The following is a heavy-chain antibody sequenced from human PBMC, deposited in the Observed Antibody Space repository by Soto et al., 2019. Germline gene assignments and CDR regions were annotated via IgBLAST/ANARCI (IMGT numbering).Heavy chain of an antibody. D-gene: IGHD1-7*01. V-gene: IGHV5-51*01. Sequence: GESLKISFKASEFSFTNFWIGWVRQMPGKGLEWMGIIYPGDSDTRYSPSFQGQVTISADKSVSTAYLQWSNLKASDTAMYYCARGTMAYYFDYRGQGTLVTVSS. J-gene: IGHJ4*02. CDR2: IYPGDSDT. CDR1: EFSFTNFW. CDR3: ARGTMAYYFDY.